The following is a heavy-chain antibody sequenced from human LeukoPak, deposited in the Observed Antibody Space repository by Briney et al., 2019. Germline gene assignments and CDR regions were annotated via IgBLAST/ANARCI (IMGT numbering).Heavy chain of an antibody. J-gene: IGHJ4*02. CDR2: IYYSGST. Sequence: KTSETLSLTCAVYGGSFSGYYWSWIRQHPGKGLEWIGYIYYSGSTYYNPSLKSRVTISVDTSKNQFSLKLSSVTAADTAVYYCARDSRRNYFDYWGQGTLVTVSS. CDR1: GGSFSGYY. CDR3: ARDSRRNYFDY. V-gene: IGHV4-31*11.